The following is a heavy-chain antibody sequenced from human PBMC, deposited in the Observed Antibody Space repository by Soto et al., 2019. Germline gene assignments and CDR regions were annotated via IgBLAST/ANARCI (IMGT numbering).Heavy chain of an antibody. CDR1: GFTFSSYA. Sequence: AWSLKLSCAASGFTFSSYAMSWVRQAPGKGLEWVSAISGSGATTYYADSVKGHFSISRDNSKNTLYLQMNSLRVEATAVYYWPNGAHCNTPNPPPAPIWAQGTMVTVSS. CDR2: ISGSGATT. D-gene: IGHD2-15*01. V-gene: IGHV3-23*01. J-gene: IGHJ3*02. CDR3: PNGAHCNTPNPPPAPI.